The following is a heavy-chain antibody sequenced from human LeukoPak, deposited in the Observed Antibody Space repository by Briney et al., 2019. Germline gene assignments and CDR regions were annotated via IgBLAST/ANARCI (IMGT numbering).Heavy chain of an antibody. D-gene: IGHD3-22*01. CDR3: AREGDSVGYTAY. J-gene: IGHJ4*02. V-gene: IGHV4-34*01. CDR1: GGPFSSYY. Sequence: SETLTLTCAVSGGPFSSYYWSWLRQPPGKGLEWIAEINHSGSTNYNPSPTSRFTISVDTTKNQFSRKLSSVTAADTAVYFCAREGDSVGYTAYWGQGTLVTVSS. CDR2: INHSGST.